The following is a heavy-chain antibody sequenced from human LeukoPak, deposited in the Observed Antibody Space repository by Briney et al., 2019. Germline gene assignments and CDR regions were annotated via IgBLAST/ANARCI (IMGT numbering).Heavy chain of an antibody. V-gene: IGHV1-18*01. D-gene: IGHD6-13*01. Sequence: ASVKVSCKASGYTFTSYGISWVRQAPGQGLEWMGWISAYNGNTNYAQKLQGRVTMTTDTSTSTAYMELRSLRSDDTAMYYCARDWSIAAAGTPGYWGQGTLVTVSS. J-gene: IGHJ4*01. CDR3: ARDWSIAAAGTPGY. CDR1: GYTFTSYG. CDR2: ISAYNGNT.